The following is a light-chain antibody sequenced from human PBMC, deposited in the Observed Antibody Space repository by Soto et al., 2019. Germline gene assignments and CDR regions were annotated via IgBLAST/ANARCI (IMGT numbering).Light chain of an antibody. J-gene: IGKJ1*01. CDR3: QQTYNPPWT. CDR2: GAS. V-gene: IGKV1-39*01. CDR1: QTITRY. Sequence: DIQMTQSPSSLSASVGDRVTITCRASQTITRYLNWYQQKPGRAPNLLIYGASTLQSGVPSSFTGSGSGTDFTLTISSLQPEDFATYYCQQTYNPPWTFGLGTKVDIK.